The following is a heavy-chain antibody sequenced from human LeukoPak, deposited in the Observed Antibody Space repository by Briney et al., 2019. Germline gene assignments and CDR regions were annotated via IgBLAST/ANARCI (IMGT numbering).Heavy chain of an antibody. J-gene: IGHJ4*02. CDR3: ANENPYGDPNSEAFDY. CDR1: GFTFSSYA. Sequence: GGSLRLSCAASGFTFSSYAMSWVRQAPGKGLEWVSAISGSGGSTYHADSVKGRFTISRDNSKNTLYLQMNSLRAEDTAVYYCANENPYGDPNSEAFDYWGQGTLVTVSS. CDR2: ISGSGGST. D-gene: IGHD4-17*01. V-gene: IGHV3-23*01.